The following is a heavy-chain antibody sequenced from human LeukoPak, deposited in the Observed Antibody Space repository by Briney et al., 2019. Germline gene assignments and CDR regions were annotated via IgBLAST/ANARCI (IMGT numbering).Heavy chain of an antibody. CDR1: GFTFSSYA. CDR3: ARAVDFWSGYPQPNWFDP. Sequence: GGSLRLSCAASGFTFSSYAMSWVRQAPGKGLEWVSTMSTSGGSTYYADSVKGRFTISRDNSKNTLFLHMNSLRAEDTAVYYCARAVDFWSGYPQPNWFDPWGQGTLVAVSS. D-gene: IGHD3-3*01. V-gene: IGHV3-23*01. J-gene: IGHJ5*02. CDR2: MSTSGGST.